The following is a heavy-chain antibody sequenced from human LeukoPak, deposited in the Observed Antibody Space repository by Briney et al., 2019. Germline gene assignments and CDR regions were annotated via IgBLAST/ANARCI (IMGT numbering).Heavy chain of an antibody. CDR1: GYTFTGYY. J-gene: IGHJ6*03. D-gene: IGHD3-10*01. CDR3: ARDPMVREYYYYYMDV. Sequence: ASVKVSCKASGYTFTGYYMHWVRQAPGQGLEWMGWINPNSGGTNFAQKFQGRVTMTRGTSISTAYMELSRLRSDDTAVYYCARDPMVREYYYYYMDVWGKGTTVTISS. V-gene: IGHV1-2*02. CDR2: INPNSGGT.